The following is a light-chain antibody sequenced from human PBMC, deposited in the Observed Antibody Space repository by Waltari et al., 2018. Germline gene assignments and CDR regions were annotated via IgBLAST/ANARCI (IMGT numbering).Light chain of an antibody. V-gene: IGKV1-5*03. CDR3: QHNNYY. Sequence: TQMTQPPSPLSASVGDRVTITCRANQKITTWLAWYQEKAGKAPNLLIYKASTLQSGVPSRFSGSGSGTEFTLTISSLQPDDSATYYCQHNNYYFGQGTKLEIK. CDR2: KAS. J-gene: IGKJ2*01. CDR1: QKITTW.